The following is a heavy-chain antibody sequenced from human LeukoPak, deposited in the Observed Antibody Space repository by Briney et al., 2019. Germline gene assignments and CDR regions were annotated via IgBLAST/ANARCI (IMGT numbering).Heavy chain of an antibody. CDR1: GFTFSRFW. Sequence: GGSLRLSCAASGFTFSRFWMHWVRQAPGKGLVWVSRINTDGSNTIYADSVKGRFTISRDNAKNPLYLQMNSLRAEDTAVYYCATDQSIAGPTTADYWGQGTLVTVSS. CDR2: INTDGSNT. D-gene: IGHD1-26*01. V-gene: IGHV3-74*01. CDR3: ATDQSIAGPTTADY. J-gene: IGHJ4*02.